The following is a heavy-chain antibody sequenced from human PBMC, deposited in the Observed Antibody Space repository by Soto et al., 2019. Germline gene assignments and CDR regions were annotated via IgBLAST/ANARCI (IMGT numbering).Heavy chain of an antibody. CDR1: GGSISSGDYY. V-gene: IGHV4-30-4*01. J-gene: IGHJ4*02. Sequence: ASETLSLTCTVSGGSISSGDYYWSWIRQPPGKGLEWTGYIYYSGSTYYNPSLKSRVTISVDTSKNQFSLKLSSVTAADTAVYYCARSGSDRGSLDYWGQGTLVTAPQ. CDR2: IYYSGST. CDR3: ARSGSDRGSLDY. D-gene: IGHD3-10*01.